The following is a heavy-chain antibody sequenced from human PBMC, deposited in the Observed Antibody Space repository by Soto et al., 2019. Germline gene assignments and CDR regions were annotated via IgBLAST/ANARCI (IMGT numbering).Heavy chain of an antibody. V-gene: IGHV4-30-4*01. CDR2: IYYSGST. D-gene: IGHD1-7*01. J-gene: IGHJ5*02. Sequence: PSETLSLTCTFSGGSIISGDYYWSWIRQPPGKGLEWIGYIYYSGSTYYNPSLKSRVTISVDTSKNQFSLKLSSVTAADTAVYYCARALFQLELHWYWFDPWGQGTLVTVSS. CDR3: ARALFQLELHWYWFDP. CDR1: GGSIISGDYY.